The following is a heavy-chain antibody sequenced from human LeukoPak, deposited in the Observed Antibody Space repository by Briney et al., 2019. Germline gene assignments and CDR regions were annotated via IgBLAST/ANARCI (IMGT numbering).Heavy chain of an antibody. Sequence: ASVKVSCKASGYTFTSYDINWVRQATGQGLEGMGWRNPNSGNTGYAQKFQGRVTITRNTSISTAYLELSSLRSEDTAVYSCARGRTMSGYEDFDPWGQGTLVTVSS. D-gene: IGHD5-12*01. CDR2: RNPNSGNT. CDR3: ARGRTMSGYEDFDP. J-gene: IGHJ5*02. CDR1: GYTFTSYD. V-gene: IGHV1-8*03.